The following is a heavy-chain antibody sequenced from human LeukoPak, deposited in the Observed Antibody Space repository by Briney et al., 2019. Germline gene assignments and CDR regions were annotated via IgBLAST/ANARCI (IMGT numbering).Heavy chain of an antibody. D-gene: IGHD2-2*01. V-gene: IGHV4-39*01. J-gene: IGHJ4*02. CDR2: IYYSGST. CDR3: ARALQDIVVVPAAAFDY. CDR1: GGSISSSSYY. Sequence: SETLSLTCTVSGGSISSSSYYWGWIRQPPGKGLEWMGGIYYSGSTYYNPSLKSRVTISVDTSKNQFSLKLSSVTAADTAVYYCARALQDIVVVPAAAFDYWGQGTLVTVSS.